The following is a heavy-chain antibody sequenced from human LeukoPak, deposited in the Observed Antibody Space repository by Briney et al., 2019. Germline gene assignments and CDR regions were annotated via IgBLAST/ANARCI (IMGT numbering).Heavy chain of an antibody. CDR3: AKDTLTPRFYYFDY. CDR1: GFTFSSYA. CDR2: ISGSGDST. V-gene: IGHV3-23*01. Sequence: PGGSLRLSCAASGFTFSSYAMSWVRQAPREGLEWVSVISGSGDSTYYADSVKGRFTISRDNSKNTLYLLMNSLRAEDTAVYYCAKDTLTPRFYYFDYWGQGTLVIVSS. D-gene: IGHD4-17*01. J-gene: IGHJ4*02.